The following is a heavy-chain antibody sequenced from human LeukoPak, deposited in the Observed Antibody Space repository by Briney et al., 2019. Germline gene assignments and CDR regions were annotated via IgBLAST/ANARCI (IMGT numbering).Heavy chain of an antibody. CDR3: TRLVVGDAFDV. Sequence: GGSLRLSCAASGFTFGVYAMHWVRQPPGKGLEWVGRIRSRANSYTTAFAASVKGRFTISRDDSKNTAFLQMNSLKTDDTAVYYCTRLVVGDAFDVGGQGTTVTVSS. CDR1: GFTFGVYA. J-gene: IGHJ3*01. CDR2: IRSRANSYTT. D-gene: IGHD2-15*01. V-gene: IGHV3-73*01.